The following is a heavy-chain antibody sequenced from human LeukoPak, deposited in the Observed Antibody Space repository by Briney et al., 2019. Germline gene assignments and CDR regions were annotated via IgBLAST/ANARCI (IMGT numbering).Heavy chain of an antibody. CDR1: GGSISSSSYY. J-gene: IGHJ4*02. D-gene: IGHD1-1*01. CDR2: IYYSGST. Sequence: SETLSLTCTVSGGSISSSSYYWGWIRQPPGKGLEWIGSIYYSGSTYYNPSLKSRVTISVDTSKNQFSLHLSSVTPEDTAVYFCARQLDRFDYWGQGTLVTVSS. V-gene: IGHV4-39*01. CDR3: ARQLDRFDY.